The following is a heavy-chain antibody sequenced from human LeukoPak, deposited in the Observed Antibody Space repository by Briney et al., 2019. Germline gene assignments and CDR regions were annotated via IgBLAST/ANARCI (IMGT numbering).Heavy chain of an antibody. D-gene: IGHD1-26*01. CDR2: ISSSSSYI. CDR1: GFSFSSYS. J-gene: IGHJ4*02. V-gene: IGHV3-21*01. CDR3: ARERGGAPDY. Sequence: GGSLRLSCAASGFSFSSYSMNWVRQAPGKGLEWVSSISSSSSYIYYADSVKGRFTISRDNAKNSLYLQMNSLRAEDTAVYYCARERGGAPDYWGQGTLVTVSS.